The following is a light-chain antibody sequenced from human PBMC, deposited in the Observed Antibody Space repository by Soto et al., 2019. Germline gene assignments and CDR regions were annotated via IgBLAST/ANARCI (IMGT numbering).Light chain of an antibody. J-gene: IGKJ5*01. Sequence: EIVSTQSPSTLSLSPGERATLSCRSSQSVATFLAWYQQKPGQAPRLLIYDASNRATGIPARFSGSGSGTDFTLTISSLDPEDFAVYYCQQRSNWPPEITFGQGTRLEIK. V-gene: IGKV3-11*01. CDR1: QSVATF. CDR3: QQRSNWPPEIT. CDR2: DAS.